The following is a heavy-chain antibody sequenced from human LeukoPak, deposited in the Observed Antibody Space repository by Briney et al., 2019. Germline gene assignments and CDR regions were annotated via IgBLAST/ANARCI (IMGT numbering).Heavy chain of an antibody. V-gene: IGHV4-59*01. CDR2: IYYSGST. CDR1: GGSISSYY. J-gene: IGHJ5*02. D-gene: IGHD3-22*01. Sequence: SETLSLTCTVSGGSISSYYWSWIRQPPGKGLEWIGYIYYSGSTNYNPSLKSRVTISVDTSKNQFSLKLSSVTAADTAVYYCARGGYYDGSGFSPRHNWFDPWGQGTLVTVSS. CDR3: ARGGYYDGSGFSPRHNWFDP.